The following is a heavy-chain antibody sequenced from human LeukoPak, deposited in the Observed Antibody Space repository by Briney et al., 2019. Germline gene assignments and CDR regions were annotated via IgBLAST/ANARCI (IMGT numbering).Heavy chain of an antibody. CDR1: GFTFSSYN. CDR2: ISSSSSYI. CDR3: ARVGCSGGSCPHGI. V-gene: IGHV3-21*01. D-gene: IGHD2-15*01. Sequence: GGSLRLSCAASGFTFSSYNMNWVRQPPGKGLEWVSSISSSSSYIYYADSVKGRFTISRDNAKNSLYLQMNSLRAEDTAVYYCARVGCSGGSCPHGIWGQGTMVTVSS. J-gene: IGHJ3*02.